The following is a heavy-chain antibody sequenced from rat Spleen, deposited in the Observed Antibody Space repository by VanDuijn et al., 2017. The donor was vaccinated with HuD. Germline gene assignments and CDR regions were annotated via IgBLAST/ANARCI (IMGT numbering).Heavy chain of an antibody. CDR1: GFSITSYG. Sequence: QVQLKESGPGLVQPAQTLSLTCTVSGFSITSYGVSWVRQPPGKGLEWMGVMWSGGSTDYNSALKSRLSISRDTSKNQVFLKMNSLQSEDTTTYYCARDLDGYFDYWGQGVMVTVSS. CDR2: MWSGGST. CDR3: ARDLDGYFDY. D-gene: IGHD1-12*03. V-gene: IGHV2-45*01. J-gene: IGHJ2*01.